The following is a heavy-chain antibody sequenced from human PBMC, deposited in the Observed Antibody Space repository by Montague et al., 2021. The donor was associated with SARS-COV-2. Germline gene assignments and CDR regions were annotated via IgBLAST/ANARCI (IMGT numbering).Heavy chain of an antibody. V-gene: IGHV4-61*09. D-gene: IGHD6-19*01. CDR3: ARARGGEGIAVRTFDS. J-gene: IGHJ4*02. CDR1: DGSISKGSYY. CDR2: IYTSGST. Sequence: TLSLTCTVSDGSISKGSYYWTWIRQPAGAGLEWIGHIYTSGSTKYNPSLKSRVTVSVDTSHNQFSLKLSSVSAADAAVYYCARARGGEGIAVRTFDSWGQGTLVSVSS.